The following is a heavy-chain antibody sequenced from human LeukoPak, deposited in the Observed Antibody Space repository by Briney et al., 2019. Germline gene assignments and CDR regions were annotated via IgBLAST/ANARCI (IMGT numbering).Heavy chain of an antibody. CDR2: ISSSSSAI. CDR1: GFTFNNYN. D-gene: IGHD4-17*01. Sequence: PGGSLRLSCADSGFTFNNYNMNWVRQAPGRGLEGVSYISSSSSAIYYADSVKGRFAIARDNVKNSLFLQMNSLRAEDTAFYYCATIIGDYGYWGQGTLVTVSS. CDR3: ATIIGDYGY. V-gene: IGHV3-48*01. J-gene: IGHJ4*02.